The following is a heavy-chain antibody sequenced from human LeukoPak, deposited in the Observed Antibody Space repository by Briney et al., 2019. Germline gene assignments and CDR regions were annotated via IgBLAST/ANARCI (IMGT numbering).Heavy chain of an antibody. CDR1: GFTFSRYW. CDR3: ATESTSDALGY. J-gene: IGHJ4*02. Sequence: GGSLRLSCAGSGFTFSRYWMSWVRQAPGKGLEWVANIKQDGTAKYYVDSVKGRFTMSRDNDKNSLYLQMNSLRVDDCAVYCCATESTSDALGYWGQGTLVTVSS. CDR2: IKQDGTAK. V-gene: IGHV3-7*01. D-gene: IGHD2-8*01.